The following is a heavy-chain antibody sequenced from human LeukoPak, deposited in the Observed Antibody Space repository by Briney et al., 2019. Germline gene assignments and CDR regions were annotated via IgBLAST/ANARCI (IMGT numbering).Heavy chain of an antibody. V-gene: IGHV4-4*07. CDR3: TRSYDSNGYSVGFDF. J-gene: IGHJ4*02. Sequence: SETLSLTCTVSGGSTSSYYWSWIRQPAGKGLEWIGRIYTSGATNYNPSLNSRVTMSVDTSKNQFSLKLSSVTAADTAVYYCTRSYDSNGYSVGFDFWGQGTLVTVSS. CDR2: IYTSGAT. D-gene: IGHD3-22*01. CDR1: GGSTSSYY.